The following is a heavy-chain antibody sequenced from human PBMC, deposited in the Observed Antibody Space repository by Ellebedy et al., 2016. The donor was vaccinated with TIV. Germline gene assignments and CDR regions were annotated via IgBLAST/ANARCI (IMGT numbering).Heavy chain of an antibody. CDR1: GYSFTNYW. Sequence: GESLKISCKASGYSFTNYWITWVRQMPGKGLEWMGKIDPSDSQITYSTSFQGHVTISADTSISTAYLRWSSLRASDTAMYYCVRGPLGYCSGGSCSADYWGQGTLVTVSS. V-gene: IGHV5-10-1*01. J-gene: IGHJ4*02. CDR3: VRGPLGYCSGGSCSADY. D-gene: IGHD2-15*01. CDR2: IDPSDSQI.